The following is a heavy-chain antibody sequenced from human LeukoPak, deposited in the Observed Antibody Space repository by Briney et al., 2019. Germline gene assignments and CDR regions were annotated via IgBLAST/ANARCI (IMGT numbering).Heavy chain of an antibody. CDR3: ARGRSGIPAVTYNWFDP. V-gene: IGHV1-69*05. J-gene: IGHJ5*02. D-gene: IGHD6-13*01. Sequence: GASVTVSFKASGGTFNSNAFHWVRQAPGQGLEWMGGIIPIFGSTKYAQKFQGRVTVTTDESTGTAYMVLSDLRSDDTAVYYCARGRSGIPAVTYNWFDPWGQGTLVTVSS. CDR2: IIPIFGST. CDR1: GGTFNSNA.